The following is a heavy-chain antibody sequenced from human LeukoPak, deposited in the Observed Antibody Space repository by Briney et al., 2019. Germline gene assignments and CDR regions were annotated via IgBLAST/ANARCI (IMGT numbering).Heavy chain of an antibody. V-gene: IGHV3-30-3*01. Sequence: QTGGSLRLSCAASGFTFSNYAMHWVRQAPRKGLEWVAVISYDGSNTYYADSVKGRFTISRDNSKNTLYLQMNSLRAEDTAVYYCARDWNFGAIAVAYFFDYWGQGTLVTVSS. CDR3: ARDWNFGAIAVAYFFDY. J-gene: IGHJ4*02. CDR1: GFTFSNYA. CDR2: ISYDGSNT. D-gene: IGHD6-19*01.